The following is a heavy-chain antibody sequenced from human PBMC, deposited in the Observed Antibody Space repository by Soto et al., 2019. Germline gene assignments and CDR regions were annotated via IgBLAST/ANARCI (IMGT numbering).Heavy chain of an antibody. CDR3: ARGGRGLGGYYYYGMDV. D-gene: IGHD4-17*01. V-gene: IGHV4-59*01. CDR1: GGSISRYY. CDR2: IYDSGSA. J-gene: IGHJ6*02. Sequence: SETLSLTCTVSGGSISRYYWSWIRQPPGKGLEWIGHIYDSGSANYNPSLSSRVTISVDTSKNEFSPKVRSVTAADTAVYYCARGGRGLGGYYYYGMDVWGQGTTVTVSS.